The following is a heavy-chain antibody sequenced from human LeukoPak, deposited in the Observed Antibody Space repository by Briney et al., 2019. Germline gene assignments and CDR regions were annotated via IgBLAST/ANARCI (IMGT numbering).Heavy chain of an antibody. V-gene: IGHV1-24*01. CDR3: ATSAYYYDSSGYYYRNWFDP. CDR2: FDPEDGET. Sequence: GASVKVSCKVSGYTLTELSMHWVRQAPGKGLEWMGGFDPEDGETIYAQEFQGRVTMTEDTSTDTAYMELSSLRSEDTAVYYCATSAYYYDSSGYYYRNWFDPWGQGTLVTVSS. J-gene: IGHJ5*02. D-gene: IGHD3-22*01. CDR1: GYTLTELS.